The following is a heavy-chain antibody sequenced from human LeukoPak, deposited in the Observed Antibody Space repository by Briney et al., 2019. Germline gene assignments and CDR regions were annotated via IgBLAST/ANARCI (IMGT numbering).Heavy chain of an antibody. J-gene: IGHJ4*02. Sequence: SQTLSLTCTVSGGSISSGSYYWSWIRQPAGKGLEWIGRIYTSGSTNHNPSLKSRVTISVDTSKNQFSLKLSSVTAADTAVYYCARDKRNGYDFGVDYWGQGTLVTVSS. CDR1: GGSISSGSYY. CDR2: IYTSGST. V-gene: IGHV4-61*02. CDR3: ARDKRNGYDFGVDY. D-gene: IGHD5-12*01.